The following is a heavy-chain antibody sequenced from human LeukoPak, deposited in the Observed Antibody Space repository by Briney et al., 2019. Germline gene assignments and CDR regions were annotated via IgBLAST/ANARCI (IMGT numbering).Heavy chain of an antibody. V-gene: IGHV3-23*01. J-gene: IGHJ4*02. CDR2: ISGSGGST. D-gene: IGHD3-3*01. Sequence: GGSLRLSCAASGFTFSSYAMSWVRQAPGKGLEWVSAISGSGGSTYYADSVKGRFTISRDNSKNTLYLQMNSLRAEDTAVYYCARGPRITIFGVVIIDFDYWGQGTLVTVSS. CDR3: ARGPRITIFGVVIIDFDY. CDR1: GFTFSSYA.